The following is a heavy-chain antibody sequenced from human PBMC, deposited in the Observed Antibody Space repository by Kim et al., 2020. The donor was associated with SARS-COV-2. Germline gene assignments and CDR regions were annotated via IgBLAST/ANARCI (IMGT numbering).Heavy chain of an antibody. CDR3: ARDWAHGMDV. D-gene: IGHD3-16*01. J-gene: IGHJ6*02. CDR1: DYTLITYG. CDR2: ISTKNGNK. V-gene: IGHV1-18*04. Sequence: ASVKVSCKASDYTLITYGFSWVRQAPGQGLEWMGWISTKNGNKNYPQKLQGRDIMTTDTSTSTAYMELRSLRSDDTGVYYCARDWAHGMDVWGQGTTVTVSS.